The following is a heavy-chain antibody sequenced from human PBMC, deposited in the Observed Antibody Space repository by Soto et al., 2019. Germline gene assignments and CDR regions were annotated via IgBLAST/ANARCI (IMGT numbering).Heavy chain of an antibody. V-gene: IGHV2-70*04. D-gene: IGHD6-13*01. CDR1: GFSLRPSGMR. CDR3: ARSIVAAGNRWFDP. Sequence: SGPTLVNPTQTLTLTCTFSGFSLRPSGMRVSWIRQPPGKALEWLARIDWDDDKLYSTSLKTRLTISKDTSKNQVVLTMTNMDPVDTATYYCARSIVAAGNRWFDPWGQGTLVTVSS. CDR2: IDWDDDK. J-gene: IGHJ5*02.